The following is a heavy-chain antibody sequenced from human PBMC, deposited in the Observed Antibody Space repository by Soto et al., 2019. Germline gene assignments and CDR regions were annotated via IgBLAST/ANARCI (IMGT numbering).Heavy chain of an antibody. CDR1: GFTFSSYW. CDR3: AREAGGWWELVSTHYFDY. D-gene: IGHD1-26*01. Sequence: EVQLVESGGGLVQPGGSLRLSCAASGFTFSSYWMSWVRQAPGKGLEWVANIKQDGSEKYYVDSVKGRFTTSRDNAKNSLYLQMNSLRAEDTAVYYCAREAGGWWELVSTHYFDYWGQGTLVTVSS. CDR2: IKQDGSEK. J-gene: IGHJ4*02. V-gene: IGHV3-7*05.